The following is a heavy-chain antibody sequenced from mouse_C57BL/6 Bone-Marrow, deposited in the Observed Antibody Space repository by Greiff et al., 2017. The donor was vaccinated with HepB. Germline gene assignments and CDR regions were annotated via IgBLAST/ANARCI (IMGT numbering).Heavy chain of an antibody. Sequence: EVQLQQSVAELVRPGASVKVSCTASGFNIKNTYMHWVKQRPEQGLEWIGRIDPANGNTKYAPKFQGKATITADTSSNTAYLQLSSLTSEDTAIYYCARHYYGSSYVYYAMDYWGQGTSVTVSS. D-gene: IGHD1-1*01. CDR3: ARHYYGSSYVYYAMDY. CDR2: IDPANGNT. J-gene: IGHJ4*01. V-gene: IGHV14-3*01. CDR1: GFNIKNTY.